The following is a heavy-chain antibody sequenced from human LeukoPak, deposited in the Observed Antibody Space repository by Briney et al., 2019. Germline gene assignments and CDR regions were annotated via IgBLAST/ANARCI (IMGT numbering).Heavy chain of an antibody. CDR2: INSSSSYI. D-gene: IGHD3-10*02. CDR3: ARGTMFPYYFDY. CDR1: GFPFSSYS. J-gene: IGHJ4*02. Sequence: PGGSLRLSCAASGFPFSSYSMNWVRQAPGEVLEWVSSINSSSSYIYYADSLKGRFTISRDNAKNSLYLQMNSLRAEDTAVYYCARGTMFPYYFDYWGQGTLVTVSS. V-gene: IGHV3-21*01.